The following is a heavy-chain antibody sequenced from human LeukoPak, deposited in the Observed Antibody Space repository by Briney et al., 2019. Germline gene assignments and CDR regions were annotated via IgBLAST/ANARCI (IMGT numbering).Heavy chain of an antibody. CDR2: IIPIFGTA. CDR3: ARGLQFYIFDY. Sequence: ASVKVSFKASGGTFSSYAISWVRQAPGQGLEWMGGIIPIFGTANYAQKFQGRVTITADESTSTAYMELSSLRSEDTAVYYCARGLQFYIFDYWGQGTLVTVSS. CDR1: GGTFSSYA. V-gene: IGHV1-69*01. D-gene: IGHD5-24*01. J-gene: IGHJ4*02.